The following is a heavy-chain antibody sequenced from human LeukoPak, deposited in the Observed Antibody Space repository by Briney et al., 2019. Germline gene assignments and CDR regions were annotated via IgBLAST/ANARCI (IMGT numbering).Heavy chain of an antibody. V-gene: IGHV3-7*01. CDR1: GFTFSSYW. CDR2: IKQDGSEK. D-gene: IGHD3-10*01. Sequence: GGSLRLSCAASGFTFSSYWMSWVRQATGKGLEWVANIKQDGSEKYYVDSVKGRFTISRDNAKNSLYLQMNSLRAEDTAVYYCARDSDWFGELSDAFDIWGQGTMVTVSS. CDR3: ARDSDWFGELSDAFDI. J-gene: IGHJ3*02.